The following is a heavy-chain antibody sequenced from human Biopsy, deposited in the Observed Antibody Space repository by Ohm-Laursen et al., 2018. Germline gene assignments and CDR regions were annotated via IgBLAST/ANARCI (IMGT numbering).Heavy chain of an antibody. CDR1: GGSIGGSGDY. J-gene: IGHJ3*01. D-gene: IGHD3-3*01. V-gene: IGHV4-61*08. CDR3: ARLYRLDDYWNDDPPDAFDV. Sequence: SDTLSLTCTVSGGSIGGSGDYWSWIRQPPGKGLEWIGYISDTGTTNYNPSLRGRVAMSVDTSKNQFSLQLTSVTAADTAMFFCARLYRLDDYWNDDPPDAFDVWGQGTRVTVSS. CDR2: ISDTGTT.